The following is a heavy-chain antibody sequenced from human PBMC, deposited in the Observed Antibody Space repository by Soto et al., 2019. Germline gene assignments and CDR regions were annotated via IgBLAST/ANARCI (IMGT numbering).Heavy chain of an antibody. J-gene: IGHJ4*02. CDR3: ARARLDTPALDY. D-gene: IGHD2-2*01. CDR1: GFGFSSYA. CDR2: ISYDASNK. V-gene: IGHV3-30-3*01. Sequence: QVQLVESGGGVVQPGRSLRLSCAASGFGFSSYAMHWVRQAPGKGLEWVAAISYDASNKYYADSVKGRFTISRDNSKNTLYLQMNSLRAEDTAVYYCARARLDTPALDYRGQGTLVTVSS.